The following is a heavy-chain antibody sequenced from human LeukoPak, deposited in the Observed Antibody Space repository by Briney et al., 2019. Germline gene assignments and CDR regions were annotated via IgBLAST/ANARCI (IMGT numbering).Heavy chain of an antibody. CDR2: FDPEDGET. V-gene: IGHV1-24*01. J-gene: IGHJ4*02. CDR1: GYTLTELS. CDR3: ATDLATIRKKDY. D-gene: IGHD5-12*01. Sequence: ASVKVSCKVSGYTLTELSMHWVRQAPGKGLAGMGGFDPEDGETIYAQKFQGRVTMTEDRSTDKAYMELRSLRSEDTPVYFCATDLATIRKKDYWGQGTLVTVSS.